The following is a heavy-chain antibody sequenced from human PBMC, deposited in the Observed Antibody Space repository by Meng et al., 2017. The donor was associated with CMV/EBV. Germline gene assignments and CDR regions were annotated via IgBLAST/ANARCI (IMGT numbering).Heavy chain of an antibody. V-gene: IGHV2-5*02. D-gene: IGHD3-22*01. CDR2: IYWDDDK. J-gene: IGHJ4*02. Sequence: QITLNVSVPKLVKPQQTPTLPFTFSVFSLSTSGVGVGWIRQPPGKALEWLALIYWDDDKRYSPSLKSRLTITKDTSKNQVVLTMTNMDPVDTATYYCARLYDSSGYYLGYFDYWGQGTLVTVSS. CDR3: ARLYDSSGYYLGYFDY. CDR1: VFSLSTSGVG.